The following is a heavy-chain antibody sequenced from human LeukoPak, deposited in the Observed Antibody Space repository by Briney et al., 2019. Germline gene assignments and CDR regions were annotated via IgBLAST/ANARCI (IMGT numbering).Heavy chain of an antibody. J-gene: IGHJ3*01. CDR1: GGSISSSSYY. Sequence: PSKTLSLTCTVSGGSISSSSYYWGWIRQPPVKGLEWIGSIYYSGNTYYAPSLKSRVTISLDTSKNQFSLKLSSVTAADTAVYYCARESYYDSSGYSHDAFDVWGHGTMVTVSS. D-gene: IGHD3-22*01. V-gene: IGHV4-39*07. CDR3: ARESYYDSSGYSHDAFDV. CDR2: IYYSGNT.